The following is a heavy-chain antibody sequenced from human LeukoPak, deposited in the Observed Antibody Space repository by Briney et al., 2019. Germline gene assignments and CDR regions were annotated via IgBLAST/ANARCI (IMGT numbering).Heavy chain of an antibody. CDR2: MYNTGGP. V-gene: IGHV4-59*05. CDR3: GIAPDY. Sequence: GSLRLSCSASGFTFSSYAMHWVRQPPGKALEWIGSMYNTGGPYYNPSLKSRVTISVDTSKNQFSLKVNSVTAADTAVYYCGIAPDYWGQGTLVTVSS. D-gene: IGHD2-21*01. J-gene: IGHJ4*02. CDR1: GFTFSSYA.